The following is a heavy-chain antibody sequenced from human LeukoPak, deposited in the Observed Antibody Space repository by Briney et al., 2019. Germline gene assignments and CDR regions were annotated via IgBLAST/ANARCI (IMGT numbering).Heavy chain of an antibody. V-gene: IGHV3-11*01. J-gene: IGHJ3*01. CDR2: TRVSDNNL. CDR1: GVIFSDYP. D-gene: IGHD2-8*01. Sequence: GGSLRLSCAASGVIFSDYPMSWIRQAPGKGLEWLSYTRVSDNNLYYADSVKGRFTISRDNAQTSLYLQMNSLRAEDTAVYYCARRIMGNTGHAFDFWGQGTMVTVSS. CDR3: ARRIMGNTGHAFDF.